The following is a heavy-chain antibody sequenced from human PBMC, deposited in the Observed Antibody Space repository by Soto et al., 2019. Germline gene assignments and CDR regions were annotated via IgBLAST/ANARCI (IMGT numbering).Heavy chain of an antibody. V-gene: IGHV3-53*01. CDR2: IYSGGST. D-gene: IGHD4-17*01. Sequence: GSLRLSCAASGFTVSSNYMSWVRQAPGKGLEWDSVIYSGGSTYYADSVKGRFTISRDNSKNTLYLQMNSLRAEDTAVYYCARDSPTVTTYYYYYGMDVWGQGTTVTVSS. CDR1: GFTVSSNY. CDR3: ARDSPTVTTYYYYYGMDV. J-gene: IGHJ6*02.